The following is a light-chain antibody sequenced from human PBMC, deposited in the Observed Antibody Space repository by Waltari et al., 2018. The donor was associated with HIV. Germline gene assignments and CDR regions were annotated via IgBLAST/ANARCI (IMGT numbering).Light chain of an antibody. V-gene: IGKV1-8*01. CDR3: QQYYTYPLT. CDR2: DAS. Sequence: AIRMTQSPSSFSASTGDRVTITCRANQDISNHLAWYQQKPGKVPKLLVYDASALQSGVPSRFSGSGSGTDFTLTISSLQSEDFATYFCQQYYTYPLTFGGGTNVDIK. J-gene: IGKJ4*01. CDR1: QDISNH.